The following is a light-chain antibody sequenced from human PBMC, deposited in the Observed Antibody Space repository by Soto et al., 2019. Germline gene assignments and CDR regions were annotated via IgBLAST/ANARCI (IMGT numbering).Light chain of an antibody. CDR3: SSYAGSNNYV. CDR1: SSDVGGYNF. CDR2: EVS. J-gene: IGLJ1*01. Sequence: QSALTQPASVSGSPGQSITISCTGTSSDVGGYNFVSWYQQHPGKAPKLMIYEVSKRPSGVPDRFSGSKSGNTASLTVSGLQAEDDADYYCSSYAGSNNYVFGTGTKVTVL. V-gene: IGLV2-8*01.